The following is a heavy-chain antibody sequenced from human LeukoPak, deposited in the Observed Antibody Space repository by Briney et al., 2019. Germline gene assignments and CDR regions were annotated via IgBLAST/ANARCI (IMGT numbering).Heavy chain of an antibody. CDR2: IRYDGSNT. CDR1: GFTFSSYS. J-gene: IGHJ4*02. Sequence: GGSLRLSCAASGFTFSSYSMNWVRQAPGKGLEWVAFIRYDGSNTYYADPVKGRFTISRDNSKNTLYLQMNSLRVEDTSVYYCAQGDCSGGSCPGPLKWGQGTLVTVSS. D-gene: IGHD2-15*01. V-gene: IGHV3-30*02. CDR3: AQGDCSGGSCPGPLK.